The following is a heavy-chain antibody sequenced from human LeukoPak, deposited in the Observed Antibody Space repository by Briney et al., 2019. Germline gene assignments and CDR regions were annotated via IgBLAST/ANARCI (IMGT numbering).Heavy chain of an antibody. CDR3: AIVVVVAATNDAFDI. D-gene: IGHD2-15*01. CDR1: GFTFSSYS. Sequence: GGSLRLSCAASGFTFSSYSMNWVRQAPGKGLEWVPSISSSSSYIYYADSVKGRFTISRDNAKNSLYLQMNSLRAEDTAVYYCAIVVVVAATNDAFDIWGQGTMVTVSS. V-gene: IGHV3-21*01. J-gene: IGHJ3*02. CDR2: ISSSSSYI.